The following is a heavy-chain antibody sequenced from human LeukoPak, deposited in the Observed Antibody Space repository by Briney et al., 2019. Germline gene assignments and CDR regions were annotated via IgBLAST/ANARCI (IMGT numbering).Heavy chain of an antibody. CDR2: ISSSSSYI. CDR1: GFTFSSYS. V-gene: IGHV3-21*01. CDR3: ATDGGYCSSTSCYRGDYFDF. Sequence: GGSLRLSCAASGFTFSSYSMNWVRQAPGKGLEWVSSISSSSSYIYYADSVKGRFTISRDNAKNSLYLQMNSLRAEDTAVYYCATDGGYCSSTSCYRGDYFDFWGQGTLVTVSS. J-gene: IGHJ4*02. D-gene: IGHD2-2*02.